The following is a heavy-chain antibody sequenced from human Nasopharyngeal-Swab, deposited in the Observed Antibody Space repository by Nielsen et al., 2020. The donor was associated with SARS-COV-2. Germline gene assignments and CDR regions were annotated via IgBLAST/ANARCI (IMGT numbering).Heavy chain of an antibody. Sequence: WIRQPPGKGLEWIGEIYHSGSTNYNPSLKSRVTTSVDKSKNQFSLKLSSVTAADTAVYYCARDLNDCGGDCGGYDYYYYGMDVWGQGTTVTVSS. D-gene: IGHD2-21*02. V-gene: IGHV4-4*02. J-gene: IGHJ6*02. CDR2: IYHSGST. CDR3: ARDLNDCGGDCGGYDYYYYGMDV.